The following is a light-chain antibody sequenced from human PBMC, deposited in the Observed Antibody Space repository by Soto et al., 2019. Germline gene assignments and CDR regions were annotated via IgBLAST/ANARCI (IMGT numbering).Light chain of an antibody. V-gene: IGKV3-20*01. Sequence: EIVMTQSPATLSVSPGEKATLSCRASQSVGSDLAWYQQKPGQGPRLLIFGPFSRATGIPDRFSGSGSGTDFTLTISRLEPEDFAVYYCQQYGSSPATFGQGTRLEI. CDR2: GPF. CDR3: QQYGSSPAT. CDR1: QSVGSD. J-gene: IGKJ5*01.